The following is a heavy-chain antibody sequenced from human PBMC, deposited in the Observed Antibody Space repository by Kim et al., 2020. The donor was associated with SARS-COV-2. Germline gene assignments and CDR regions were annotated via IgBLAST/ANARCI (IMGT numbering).Heavy chain of an antibody. CDR1: GGTFSSYA. J-gene: IGHJ6*02. D-gene: IGHD3-16*01. CDR3: ARDGLGELLPDGMDV. Sequence: SVKVSCKASGGTFSSYAISWVRQAPGQGLEWMGGIIPIFGTANYAQKFQGRVTITADESTSTAYMELSSLRSEDTAVYYCARDGLGELLPDGMDVWGQGTTVTVSS. CDR2: IIPIFGTA. V-gene: IGHV1-69*13.